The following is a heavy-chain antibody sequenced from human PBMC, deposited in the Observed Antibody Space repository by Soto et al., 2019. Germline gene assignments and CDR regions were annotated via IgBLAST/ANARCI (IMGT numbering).Heavy chain of an antibody. D-gene: IGHD2-15*01. V-gene: IGHV1-69*13. Sequence: SVKVSCKSSGDTFSCYAISRVREAPGQGLEWRGGMIRISGTANYAQKFQGRVMITADESTSTAYMELSSLRSEDTAVYYCAREAYCSGGSCYPTTVTTLGGSVLCDYWGQGTLVTVSS. CDR3: AREAYCSGGSCYPTTVTTLGGSVLCDY. CDR1: GDTFSCYA. CDR2: MIRISGTA. J-gene: IGHJ4*02.